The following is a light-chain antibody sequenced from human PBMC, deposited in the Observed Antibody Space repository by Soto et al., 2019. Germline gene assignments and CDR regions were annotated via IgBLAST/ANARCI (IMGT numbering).Light chain of an antibody. J-gene: IGKJ5*01. CDR1: QSVSNNY. CDR3: QQYGSSPIT. V-gene: IGKV3-20*01. Sequence: EIVMTQSPATLSXXPXXXXTXXXRASQSVSNNYLAWYQQKPGQAPRLLIYDASSRATGIPDRFSGSGSGTDFTLTISRLEPEDFAVYYCQQYGSSPITFGQGTRLEIK. CDR2: DAS.